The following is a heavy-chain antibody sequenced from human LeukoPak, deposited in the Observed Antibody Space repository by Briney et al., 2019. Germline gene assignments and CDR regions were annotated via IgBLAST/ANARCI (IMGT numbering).Heavy chain of an antibody. CDR1: GFTFSSYG. D-gene: IGHD3-3*01. J-gene: IGHJ4*02. CDR3: ARDQYDTWSRRGNFDS. V-gene: IGHV3-21*04. Sequence: GGSLRLSCAASGFTFSSYGMHWVRQAPGKGLEWVSSITSSSSYIYYADSVKGRFTISRDNTKNSLYLQMNSLRAEDTAVFYCARDQYDTWSRRGNFDSWGQGTLVIVSS. CDR2: ITSSSSYI.